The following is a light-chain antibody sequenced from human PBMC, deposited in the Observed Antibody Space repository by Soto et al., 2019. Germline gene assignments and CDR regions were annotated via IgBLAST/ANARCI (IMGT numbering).Light chain of an antibody. Sequence: QSVLTQPPSASGTPGQRVTISCSGSNSNVGSYYVYWYQQLPGTAPKLLIYRANQRPSGVPDRFSGSKSGTSASLAISGLRSDDEADYYCASWDDSLSGVVFGGGTQLTVL. CDR3: ASWDDSLSGVV. CDR1: NSNVGSYY. CDR2: RAN. J-gene: IGLJ2*01. V-gene: IGLV1-47*01.